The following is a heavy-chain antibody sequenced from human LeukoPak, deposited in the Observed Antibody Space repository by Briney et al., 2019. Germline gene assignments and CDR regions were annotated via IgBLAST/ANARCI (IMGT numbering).Heavy chain of an antibody. J-gene: IGHJ6*03. V-gene: IGHV3-64*01. CDR3: ARVGEYYRHYYYYYMDV. CDR1: GFTFSSYA. CDR2: ISSNGGST. D-gene: IGHD2/OR15-2a*01. Sequence: PGGSLRLSCAASGFTFSSYAMHWVRQAPGKGLEYVSAISSNGGSTYYANSVKGRFTISRDNSKNTLYLQMGSLRAEDMAVYYCARVGEYYRHYYYYYMDVWGKGTTVTVSS.